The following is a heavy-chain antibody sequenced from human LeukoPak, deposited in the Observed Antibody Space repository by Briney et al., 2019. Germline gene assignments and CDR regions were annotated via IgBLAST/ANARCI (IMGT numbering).Heavy chain of an antibody. J-gene: IGHJ6*02. CDR3: AKDEYYYDSSGYYPPSYYYYYYGMDV. CDR2: ISYDGSNK. V-gene: IGHV3-30*18. D-gene: IGHD3-22*01. CDR1: GFTFSSYG. Sequence: GGSLRLSCAASGFTFSSYGMHWVHQAPGKGLEWVAVISYDGSNKYYADSVKGRFTISRDNSKNTLYLQMNSLRAEDTAVYYCAKDEYYYDSSGYYPPSYYYYYYGMDVWGQGTTVTVSS.